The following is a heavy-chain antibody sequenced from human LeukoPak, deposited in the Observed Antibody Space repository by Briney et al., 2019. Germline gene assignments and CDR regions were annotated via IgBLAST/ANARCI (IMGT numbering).Heavy chain of an antibody. CDR1: GFTVSSNH. CDR2: ISGSGGST. D-gene: IGHD2-2*01. Sequence: GGSLRLSCAASGFTVSSNHVSWVRQAPGKGLEWVSAISGSGGSTYYADSVKGRFTISRDNSKNTLYLQMNSLRAEDTAVYYCAKEGTRSIVVVPAAIDYWGQGTLVTVSS. CDR3: AKEGTRSIVVVPAAIDY. V-gene: IGHV3-23*01. J-gene: IGHJ4*02.